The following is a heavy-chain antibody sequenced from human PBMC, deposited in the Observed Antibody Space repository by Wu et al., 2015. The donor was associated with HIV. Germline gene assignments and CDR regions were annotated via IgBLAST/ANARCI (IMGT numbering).Heavy chain of an antibody. D-gene: IGHD2-21*01. V-gene: IGHV1-69*13. CDR3: ARDFRDPRLTALRGVH. CDR1: GGTFSRYA. J-gene: IGHJ4*02. CDR2: IMPIFGTT. Sequence: QVQLVQSGAEVKKPGSSVKVSCKVSGGTFSRYALSWVRQAPGQGLEWMGRIMPIFGTTDYAQRFQGRVTITADKSTNTAYMEMSSLKSEDTAVYFCARDFRDPRLTALRGVHWGQGTLVIGLL.